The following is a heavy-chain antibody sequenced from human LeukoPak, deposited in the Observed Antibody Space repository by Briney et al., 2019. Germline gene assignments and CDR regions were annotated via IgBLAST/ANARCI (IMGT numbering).Heavy chain of an antibody. J-gene: IGHJ4*02. CDR2: ISSSSSTI. Sequence: PGGSLRLSCAASGFTFSSYSMNWVRQAPGKGLEWVSYISSSSSTIYYADSVKGRFTISRDNAKNSLYLQMNSLGAEDTAVYYCARDSTYYDFWSGSPRFDYWGQGTLVTVSS. CDR3: ARDSTYYDFWSGSPRFDY. D-gene: IGHD3-3*01. CDR1: GFTFSSYS. V-gene: IGHV3-48*01.